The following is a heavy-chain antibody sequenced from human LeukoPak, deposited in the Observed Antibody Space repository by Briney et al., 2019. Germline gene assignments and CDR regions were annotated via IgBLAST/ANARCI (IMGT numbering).Heavy chain of an antibody. CDR3: ARVSTGDIVVVPAQYYFDY. J-gene: IGHJ4*02. CDR1: GYSISSGYY. Sequence: SETLSLTCTVSGYSISSGYYWGWIRQPPGKGLEWIGSMYHSGSTYYNPSLKSRVTISVDTSKNQFSLKLSSVTAADTAVYYCARVSTGDIVVVPAQYYFDYWGQGTLATVSS. V-gene: IGHV4-38-2*02. D-gene: IGHD2-2*01. CDR2: MYHSGST.